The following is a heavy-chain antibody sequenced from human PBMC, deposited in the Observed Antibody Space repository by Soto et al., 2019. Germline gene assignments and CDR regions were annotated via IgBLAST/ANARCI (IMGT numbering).Heavy chain of an antibody. Sequence: QVQLVESGGGVVQPGRSLRLSCAASGFTFSSYAMHWVRQAPGKGLEWVAVISYDGSNKYYADSVKGRFTISRDNSKNTLYLQMNSLRAEDTAVYYCAREGKREMATITAHYYYGMDVWGQGTTVTVSS. J-gene: IGHJ6*02. CDR1: GFTFSSYA. CDR3: AREGKREMATITAHYYYGMDV. CDR2: ISYDGSNK. D-gene: IGHD5-12*01. V-gene: IGHV3-30-3*01.